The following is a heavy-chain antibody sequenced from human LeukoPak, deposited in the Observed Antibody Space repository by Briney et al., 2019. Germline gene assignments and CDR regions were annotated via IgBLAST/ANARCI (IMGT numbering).Heavy chain of an antibody. CDR1: GFTFSGYY. V-gene: IGHV3-11*06. D-gene: IGHD3-22*01. Sequence: GGSLRLSCAASGFTFSGYYMSWIRQAPGKGLEWVSYIRSSSSYTNYADSVKGRFTISRDNAKNSLYLQMNSLRAEDTAVYYCASGYYDNSGYYFPFDYWGQGTLVTVSS. CDR3: ASGYYDNSGYYFPFDY. CDR2: IRSSSSYT. J-gene: IGHJ4*02.